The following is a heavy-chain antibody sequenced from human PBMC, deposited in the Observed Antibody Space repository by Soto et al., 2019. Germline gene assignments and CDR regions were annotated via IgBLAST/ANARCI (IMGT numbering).Heavy chain of an antibody. J-gene: IGHJ4*02. V-gene: IGHV3-30*04. D-gene: IGHD6-19*01. Sequence: QVHMVESGGGVVQPGTSLRLSYAASGFIFREYAMHWVRQAPGKGLDWVAVISYDGSHEDYADSVKGRFTISRDNSKDTLYLQANSLRNEDTATYYCARDLGAVAALDSWGQGTLVTVSS. CDR2: ISYDGSHE. CDR1: GFIFREYA. CDR3: ARDLGAVAALDS.